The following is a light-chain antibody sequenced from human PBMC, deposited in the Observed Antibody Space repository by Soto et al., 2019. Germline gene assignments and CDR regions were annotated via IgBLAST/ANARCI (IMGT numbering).Light chain of an antibody. Sequence: QSVLTQPASVSGSPGQSITISCTGTSSDVGGYNYVSWYQQHPGKAPKLMXXXXXXXXXGVSNRFSGSKSGNTASLTISGLQAEDEADYYCSSYTSSSTLHYVFGTGTKVTVL. CDR2: XXX. CDR1: SSDVGGYNY. CDR3: SSYTSSSTLHYV. J-gene: IGLJ1*01. V-gene: IGLV2-14*01.